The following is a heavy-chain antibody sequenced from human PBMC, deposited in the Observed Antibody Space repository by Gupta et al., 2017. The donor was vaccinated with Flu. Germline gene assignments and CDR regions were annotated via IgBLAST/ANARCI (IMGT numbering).Heavy chain of an antibody. V-gene: IGHV3-21*01. J-gene: IGHJ6*02. CDR1: GFTFITYG. Sequence: AASGFTFITYGMNWVRQAPGKGLEWGSSISSSSSYIYYEDSVKGRFNISRDNAKNSLYLQXNXLRAEDXAVYYCEREFDFPSGMDGWGQGTTVTVSS. CDR2: ISSSSSYI. CDR3: EREFDFPSGMDG. D-gene: IGHD3-3*01.